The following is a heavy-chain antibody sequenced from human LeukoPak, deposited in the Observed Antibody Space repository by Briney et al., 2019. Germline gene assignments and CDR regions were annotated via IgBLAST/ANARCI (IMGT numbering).Heavy chain of an antibody. V-gene: IGHV4-59*08. Sequence: SETLSLTCTVSGGSISSYYWSWIRQPPGKGLEWIGYIYYSGSTNYNPSLKSRVTISVDTSKNQFSLKQSSVTAADTAVYYCATEGYYDSSGYNDYWGQGTLVTVSS. D-gene: IGHD3-22*01. J-gene: IGHJ4*02. CDR2: IYYSGST. CDR1: GGSISSYY. CDR3: ATEGYYDSSGYNDY.